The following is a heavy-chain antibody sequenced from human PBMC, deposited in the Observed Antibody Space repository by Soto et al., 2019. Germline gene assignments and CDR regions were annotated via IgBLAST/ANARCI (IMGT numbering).Heavy chain of an antibody. CDR3: AREGGYCISTSCYDLAY. J-gene: IGHJ4*02. CDR2: IIPIFGTA. CDR1: GGTFSSYA. Sequence: SVKVSCKASGGTFSSYAISWVRQAPGQGLEWMGGIIPIFGTANYAQKFQGRVTITADESTSTAYMELSSLRSEDTAVYYCAREGGYCISTSCYDLAYWGQGTLVTVSS. D-gene: IGHD2-2*01. V-gene: IGHV1-69*13.